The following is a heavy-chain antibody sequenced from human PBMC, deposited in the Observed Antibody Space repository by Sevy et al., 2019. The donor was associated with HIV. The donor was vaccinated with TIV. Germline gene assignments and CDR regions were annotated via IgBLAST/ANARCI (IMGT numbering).Heavy chain of an antibody. V-gene: IGHV4-4*07. D-gene: IGHD1-1*01. CDR3: TRDGPLATRRQVERRSQYYYYMDV. CDR1: GGSINNYY. J-gene: IGHJ6*03. Sequence: SETLSLTCTVSGGSINNYYWSWIRQPAGKGLEWIGRIYSSGSTNYKPSLKSRLSMSVDTSKNQFSLKLSSVTAADTAVYYCTRDGPLATRRQVERRSQYYYYMDVWGKGTTVTVSS. CDR2: IYSSGST.